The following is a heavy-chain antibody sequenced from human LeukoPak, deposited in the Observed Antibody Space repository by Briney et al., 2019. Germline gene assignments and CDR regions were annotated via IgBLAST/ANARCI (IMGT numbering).Heavy chain of an antibody. CDR2: IYYSGST. CDR3: AGSSYSYGGGIWFDP. D-gene: IGHD5-18*01. Sequence: SETLSLTCTVSGGSISSYYWSWIRQPPGKGLEWIGYIYYSGSTNYNPSLKSRVTISVDTSKNQFSLKLSSVTAADTAVYYCAGSSYSYGGGIWFDPWGQGTLATVSS. V-gene: IGHV4-59*01. J-gene: IGHJ5*02. CDR1: GGSISSYY.